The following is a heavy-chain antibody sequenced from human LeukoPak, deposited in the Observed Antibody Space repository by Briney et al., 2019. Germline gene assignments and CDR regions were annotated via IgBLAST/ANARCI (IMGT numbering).Heavy chain of an antibody. CDR2: ISSSSSYI. J-gene: IGHJ4*02. CDR1: GFTFSSYS. Sequence: MPGRSLRLSCAASGFTFSSYSMNWVRQAPGKGLEWVSSISSSSSYIYYADSVKGRFTISRDNAKNSLYLQMNSLRAEDTAVYYCAREDGGYSYGYALDYWGQGTLVTVSS. V-gene: IGHV3-21*01. D-gene: IGHD5-18*01. CDR3: AREDGGYSYGYALDY.